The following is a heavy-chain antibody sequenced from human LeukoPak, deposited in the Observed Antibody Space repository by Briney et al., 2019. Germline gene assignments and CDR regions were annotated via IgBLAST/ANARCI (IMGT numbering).Heavy chain of an antibody. Sequence: PSETLSLTCTLSGGSLGVHYWSWIRQPPGKQLEWIGYVYHTGRTNYNPSLRSRVTMSVDAPKHRISLDPTSVTAADTAVYYCAMGHDQLLLHNWFDPWGQGIPVIVSS. D-gene: IGHD2-2*01. CDR1: GGSLGVHY. CDR3: AMGHDQLLLHNWFDP. J-gene: IGHJ5*02. CDR2: VYHTGRT. V-gene: IGHV4-59*11.